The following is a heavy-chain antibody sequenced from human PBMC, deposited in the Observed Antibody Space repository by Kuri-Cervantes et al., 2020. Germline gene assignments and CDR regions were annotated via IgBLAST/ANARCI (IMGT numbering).Heavy chain of an antibody. J-gene: IGHJ3*02. CDR3: ARALDYGDYSTENDAFDI. CDR1: GFTFSNAW. CDR2: INSDGSST. Sequence: GESPKISCAASGFTFSNAWMSWVRQAPGKGLEWVGRINSDGSSTSYADSVKGRFTISRDNAKNTLYLQMNSLKAEDTAVYYCARALDYGDYSTENDAFDIWGQGTMVTVSS. D-gene: IGHD4-17*01. V-gene: IGHV3-74*01.